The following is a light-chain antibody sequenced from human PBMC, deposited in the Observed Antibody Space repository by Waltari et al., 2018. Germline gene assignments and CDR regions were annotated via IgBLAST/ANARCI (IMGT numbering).Light chain of an antibody. J-gene: IGKJ5*01. CDR2: WAS. V-gene: IGKV4-1*01. Sequence: DIVMTQSPDSLAVSLVERASINCKSSQSVLYSSNNKNYLAWYQQKPGQPPKLLISWASTRESGVPDRFSGSGSGTDFTLTISSLQAEDVAVYYCQQYYSPPITFGQGTRLDIK. CDR3: QQYYSPPIT. CDR1: QSVLYSSNNKNY.